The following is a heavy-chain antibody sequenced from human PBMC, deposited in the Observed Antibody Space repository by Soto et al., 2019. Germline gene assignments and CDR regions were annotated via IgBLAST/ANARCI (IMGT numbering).Heavy chain of an antibody. CDR1: GGSISSSSYY. J-gene: IGHJ3*02. V-gene: IGHV4-39*07. D-gene: IGHD3-3*01. CDR2: IYYSGST. Sequence: SETLSLTCTVSGGSISSSSYYWGWIRQPPGKGLEWIGSIYYSGSTYYNPSLKSRVTISADKSISTAYLQWSSLKASDTAMYYCALKPDPRGVVGAFDIWGQGTMVTVSS. CDR3: ALKPDPRGVVGAFDI.